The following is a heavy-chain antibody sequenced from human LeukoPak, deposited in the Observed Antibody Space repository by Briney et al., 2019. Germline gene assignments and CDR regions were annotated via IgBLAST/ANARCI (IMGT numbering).Heavy chain of an antibody. CDR2: ISGSGGST. J-gene: IGHJ4*02. D-gene: IGHD2-21*02. CDR1: EFTFSSYA. V-gene: IGHV3-23*01. Sequence: GGSLRLSCAASEFTFSSYAMSWGRQAPGHGLEGFSAISGSGGSTYFADSVKGRFTISRDNSKNTLYLQMNSLRAEDTAVYYCAKDVAGDPTIDYWGQGTLVTVSS. CDR3: AKDVAGDPTIDY.